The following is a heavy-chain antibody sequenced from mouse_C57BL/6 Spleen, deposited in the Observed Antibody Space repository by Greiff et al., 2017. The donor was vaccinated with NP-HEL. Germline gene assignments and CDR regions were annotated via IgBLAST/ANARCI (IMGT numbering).Heavy chain of an antibody. V-gene: IGHV1-82*01. J-gene: IGHJ4*01. CDR1: GYAFSSSW. CDR3: APPIYYGNPYAMDY. D-gene: IGHD2-1*01. Sequence: VQLQQSGPELVKPGASVKISCKASGYAFSSSWMNWVKQRPGKGLEWIGRIYPGDGDTNYNGKFKGKATLTADKSSSTAYMQLSSLTSEDSAVYFCAPPIYYGNPYAMDYWGQGTSVTVSS. CDR2: IYPGDGDT.